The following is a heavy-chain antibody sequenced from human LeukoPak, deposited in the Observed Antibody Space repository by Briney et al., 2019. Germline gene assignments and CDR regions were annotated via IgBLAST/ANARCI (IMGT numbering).Heavy chain of an antibody. CDR3: ARHVGGRTLDY. V-gene: IGHV4-61*05. D-gene: IGHD1/OR15-1a*01. CDR2: IYYSGST. J-gene: IGHJ4*02. Sequence: PSETLPLTCTVSGGSISSSTYYWGWIRQPPGRGLEWIGYIYYSGSTDYNPSLKSRVTISVDTSKNKFSLKLSSVTAADTAVYYCARHVGGRTLDYWGQGTLVTASS. CDR1: GGSISSSTYY.